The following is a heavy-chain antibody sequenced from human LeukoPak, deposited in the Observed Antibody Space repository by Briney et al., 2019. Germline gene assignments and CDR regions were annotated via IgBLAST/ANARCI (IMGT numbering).Heavy chain of an antibody. CDR1: GCTFSSYW. V-gene: IGHV3-7*01. J-gene: IGHJ4*02. D-gene: IGHD3-3*01. CDR3: ARDRQRYYDFWSGYPPVIDY. CDR2: INQDGSEK. Sequence: GGSLRLSCAASGCTFSSYWMSWVRQAPGKGLEWVANINQDGSEKYYVDSVKGRFTISRDNAKNSLYLQMNSLRAEDTAVYYCARDRQRYYDFWSGYPPVIDYWGQGTLVTVSS.